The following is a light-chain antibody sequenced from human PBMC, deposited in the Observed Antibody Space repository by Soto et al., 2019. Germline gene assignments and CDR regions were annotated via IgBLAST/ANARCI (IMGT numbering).Light chain of an antibody. CDR1: QGIRND. J-gene: IGKJ1*01. CDR2: KAS. V-gene: IGKV1-17*01. CDR3: QQYMWT. Sequence: DIQMTQSPSSLSASVGDRVTITCRASQGIRNDLGWYQQKPGKAPKLLIYKASNLASGVPSRFSGSGSGTEFTLTISSLQPDDSATYYCQQYMWTFGQGTKVDIK.